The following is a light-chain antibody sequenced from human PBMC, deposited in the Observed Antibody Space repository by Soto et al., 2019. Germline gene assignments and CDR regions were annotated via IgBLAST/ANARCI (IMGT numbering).Light chain of an antibody. V-gene: IGLV2-14*01. CDR1: SNDVGAFDY. Sequence: QSALTQPASVSASPGQSISISCTGTSNDVGAFDYVSWYQHHPGKAPKLIIFEVFKRPSGVSTRFSGSKSGSTASLTISGLQAEDEADYFCSSYTTNNGHVFGGGTKLTVL. CDR3: SSYTTNNGHV. CDR2: EVF. J-gene: IGLJ2*01.